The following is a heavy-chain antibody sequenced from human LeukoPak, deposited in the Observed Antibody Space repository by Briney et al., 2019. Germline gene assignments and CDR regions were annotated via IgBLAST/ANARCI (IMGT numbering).Heavy chain of an antibody. CDR1: GFTFSSYT. Sequence: GGSLRLSCAASGFTFSSYTMNWVRQAPGKGLEWVSYIGSTSSTIYYADPVKGRFTISRDNAKNSLYLQMKSLRAGDTAVYYCARDHHRRLYDSQARDTFDIWGQGTMVTVSS. J-gene: IGHJ3*02. CDR3: ARDHHRRLYDSQARDTFDI. V-gene: IGHV3-48*01. D-gene: IGHD3-22*01. CDR2: IGSTSSTI.